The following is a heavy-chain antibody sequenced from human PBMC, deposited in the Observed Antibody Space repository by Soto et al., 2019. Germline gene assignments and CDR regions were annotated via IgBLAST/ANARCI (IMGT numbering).Heavy chain of an antibody. Sequence: EVQLVESGGGLAQPGGSLRLSCAASGFTFSSYWMSWVRQAPGKGLEWVANIKLDGSEIYYVDSVKGRFTISRDNAKNSVFLQMNSLTVEDSAVYYCVRRDMTGGWGDFWGQGTLVIVS. CDR2: IKLDGSEI. V-gene: IGHV3-7*01. CDR3: VRRDMTGGWGDF. CDR1: GFTFSSYW. D-gene: IGHD3-9*01. J-gene: IGHJ4*02.